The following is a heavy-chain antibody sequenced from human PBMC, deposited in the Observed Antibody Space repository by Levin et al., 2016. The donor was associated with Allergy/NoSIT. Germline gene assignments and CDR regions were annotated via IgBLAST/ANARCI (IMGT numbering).Heavy chain of an antibody. V-gene: IGHV3-15*01. CDR3: TSSSIRFLEWLLHGDY. CDR2: IKSKTDGGTT. CDR1: GFTFSNAW. D-gene: IGHD3-3*01. Sequence: GGSLRLSCAASGFTFSNAWMSWVRQAPGKGLEWVGRIKSKTDGGTTDYAAPVKGRFTISRDDSKNTLYLQMNSLKTEDTAVYYCTSSSIRFLEWLLHGDYWGQGTLVTVSS. J-gene: IGHJ4*02.